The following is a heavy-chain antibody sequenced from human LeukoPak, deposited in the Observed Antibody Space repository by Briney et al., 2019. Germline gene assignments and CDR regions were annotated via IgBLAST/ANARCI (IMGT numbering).Heavy chain of an antibody. V-gene: IGHV4-4*07. Sequence: PSETLSLTCTVSGGSISSYYWSRIRQPAGSGLEWIGRFYTSGTSNYNPSLKSRVTMSVDTSKNQFSLKLRSVTAADTAVYYCAREKLEDAFYYYMDVWGKGTTVTVSS. D-gene: IGHD6-6*01. CDR3: AREKLEDAFYYYMDV. CDR1: GGSISSYY. J-gene: IGHJ6*03. CDR2: FYTSGTS.